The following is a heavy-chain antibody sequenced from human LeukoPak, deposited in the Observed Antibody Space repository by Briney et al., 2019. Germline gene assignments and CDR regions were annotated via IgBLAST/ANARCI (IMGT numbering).Heavy chain of an antibody. J-gene: IGHJ4*02. D-gene: IGHD3-10*01. CDR3: AKSDYYGASDY. V-gene: IGHV4-39*07. CDR2: IYYSWDT. CDR1: GGSISSTSYY. Sequence: SETLSLTCTVSGGSISSTSYYWGWIRQPPGKGLEWIGSIYYSWDTYYNPSLKSRVTISVDTSKNQFSLKLTSVTAADTAIYYCAKSDYYGASDYWGQGTLVTVSS.